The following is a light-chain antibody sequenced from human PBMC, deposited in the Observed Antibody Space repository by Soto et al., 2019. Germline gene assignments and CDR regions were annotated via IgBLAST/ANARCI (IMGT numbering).Light chain of an antibody. CDR3: QQYNSYPYR. J-gene: IGKJ2*03. CDR2: MAS. V-gene: IGKV1-5*03. Sequence: IQMTQSPSTLSASVGDRVSITCRASQTIFSWLAWYQQKPGKAPNLLIYMASSLESGVPSRYSGSGSGKEFTLTISGLQPDDFAAYYCQQYNSYPYRFGQGTKLEIK. CDR1: QTIFSW.